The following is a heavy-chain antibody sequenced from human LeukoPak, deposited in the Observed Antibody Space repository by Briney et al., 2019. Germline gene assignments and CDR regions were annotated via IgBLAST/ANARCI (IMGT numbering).Heavy chain of an antibody. J-gene: IGHJ4*02. CDR2: IYTSGST. Sequence: SETLSLTCTVSGGSTSSGSYYWSWIRQPAGKGLEWIGRIYTSGSTNYNPSLKSRVTISVDTSKNQFSLKLSSVTAADTAEYYCAMYRSSSNNEYWGQGTLVTVSS. CDR3: AMYRSSSNNEY. CDR1: GGSTSSGSYY. V-gene: IGHV4-61*02. D-gene: IGHD6-6*01.